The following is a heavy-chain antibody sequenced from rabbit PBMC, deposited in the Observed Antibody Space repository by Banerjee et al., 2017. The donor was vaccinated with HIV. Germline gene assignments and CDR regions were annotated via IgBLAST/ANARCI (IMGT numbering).Heavy chain of an antibody. CDR3: ARYDDYGDPTRLDL. CDR1: GFDFSSYYM. Sequence: QEQLKESGGGLVQPGGSLKLSCKASGFDFSSYYMNWVRQAPGKGLEWIGYIDPVFDTTYYASWVNGRFTISKTSSTTVTLQMTSLTAADTATYFCARYDDYGDPTRLDLWGPGTLVTVS. CDR2: IDPVFDTT. D-gene: IGHD2-1*01. J-gene: IGHJ3*01. V-gene: IGHV1S39*01.